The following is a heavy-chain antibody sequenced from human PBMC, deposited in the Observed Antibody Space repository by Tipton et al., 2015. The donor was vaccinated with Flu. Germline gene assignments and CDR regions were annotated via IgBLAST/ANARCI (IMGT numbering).Heavy chain of an antibody. J-gene: IGHJ4*02. CDR3: ARDRGWPAALDS. V-gene: IGHV4-59*01. Sequence: TLSLTCTVSGGSISSYYWNWIRQSPGKGLEWIGFSFYSGSTSYNPSFQSRVTISVDTSRNQMSLNLRSVTAADTAIYYCARDRGWPAALDSWGRGILVTVSS. CDR1: GGSISSYY. CDR2: SFYSGST. D-gene: IGHD3-10*01.